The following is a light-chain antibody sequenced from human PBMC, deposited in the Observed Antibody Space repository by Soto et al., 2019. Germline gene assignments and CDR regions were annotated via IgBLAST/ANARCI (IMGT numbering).Light chain of an antibody. CDR3: QQYGSSRT. V-gene: IGKV3-20*01. CDR1: QSVSSSY. J-gene: IGKJ1*01. Sequence: EIVLTQSPGTLSLSPGERATLSCRASQSVSSSYLAWYQQKPGQAPRLLIYGASSRATGIPDMFSGSGSGTDFTLTISRLEPEDFALYYCQQYGSSRTFGEGTKVEIK. CDR2: GAS.